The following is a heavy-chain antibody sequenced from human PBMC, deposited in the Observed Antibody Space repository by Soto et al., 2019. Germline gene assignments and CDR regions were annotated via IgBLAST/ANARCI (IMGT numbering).Heavy chain of an antibody. V-gene: IGHV4-30-4*01. CDR3: ARLLTEGATFREDAFDL. Sequence: QVQLQESGPGLVEPSQTLSLTCDVSGASISSGDYYWSWIRQSPGKGLEWIGYIYGTGSAYYSPSLKSRVTISLGTSQDQFSLRLTSVTAADTAVYYCARLLTEGATFREDAFDLWGQGTKVTVSS. D-gene: IGHD1-26*01. CDR2: IYGTGSA. J-gene: IGHJ3*01. CDR1: GASISSGDYY.